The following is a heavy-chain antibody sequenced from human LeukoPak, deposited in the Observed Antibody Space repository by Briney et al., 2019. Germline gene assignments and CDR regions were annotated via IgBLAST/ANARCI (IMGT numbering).Heavy chain of an antibody. CDR1: GYTFTNYD. CDR3: ARDKVVRGVIMGYYYYYMDV. CDR2: INPNSGGT. D-gene: IGHD3-10*01. Sequence: ASVKVSCKTSGYTFTNYDINWVRQATGQGLEWMGWINPNSGGTNYAQKFQGRVTMTRDTSISTAYMELSRLRSDDTAVYYCARDKVVRGVIMGYYYYYMDVWGKGTTVTISS. J-gene: IGHJ6*03. V-gene: IGHV1-2*02.